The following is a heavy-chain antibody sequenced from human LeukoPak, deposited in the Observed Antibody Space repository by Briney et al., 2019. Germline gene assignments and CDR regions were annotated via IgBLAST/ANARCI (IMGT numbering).Heavy chain of an antibody. CDR2: IYYSGST. CDR3: ARLVVVAATR. D-gene: IGHD2-15*01. V-gene: IGHV4-39*01. CDR1: GGSISSSSYY. Sequence: PSETLSLTCTVSGGSISSSSYYWGWIRQPPGKGLEWIRSIYYSGSTYYNPSLKSRVTISVDTSKNQFSLKLSSVTAADTAVYYCARLVVVAATRWGQGTLVTVSS. J-gene: IGHJ4*02.